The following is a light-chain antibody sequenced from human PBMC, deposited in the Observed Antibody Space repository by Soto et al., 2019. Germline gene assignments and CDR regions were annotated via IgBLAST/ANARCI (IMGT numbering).Light chain of an antibody. CDR2: EVS. CDR3: SSYRSDSTLV. J-gene: IGLJ3*02. V-gene: IGLV2-14*01. Sequence: QSALTQPASVSGSPGQPIAISCTGTSTDVGGYNYVSWYQHHPGKAPKLLIYEVSNRPSGVSDRFSGAKSGNTASLTISGLQAEDEADYYCSSYRSDSTLVFGGGTKVTVL. CDR1: STDVGGYNY.